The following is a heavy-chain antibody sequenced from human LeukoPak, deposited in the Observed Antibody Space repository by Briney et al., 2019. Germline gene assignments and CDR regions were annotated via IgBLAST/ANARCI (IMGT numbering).Heavy chain of an antibody. J-gene: IGHJ4*02. Sequence: GGTLRLSCAASGFTFSSYGMSWVRQAPAKGLEWVSAISGSGGSTYYADSVKGRFTISRDNSKNTLYLQMNSLRAEDTAVYYCAKGPGYDILTGYFPYYFDYWGQGTLVTVSS. CDR1: GFTFSSYG. D-gene: IGHD3-9*01. CDR2: ISGSGGST. V-gene: IGHV3-23*01. CDR3: AKGPGYDILTGYFPYYFDY.